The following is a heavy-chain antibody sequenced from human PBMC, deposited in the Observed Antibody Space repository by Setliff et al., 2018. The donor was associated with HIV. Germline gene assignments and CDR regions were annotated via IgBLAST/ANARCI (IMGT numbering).Heavy chain of an antibody. V-gene: IGHV4-39*07. Sequence: PSETLSLTCTLSGGSVSSSGYYWGWLRQPPGQGPEWIGSVYYTGSTYYSLSLNSRVNISVDTSKNQFSLKLSSVTAADTAVYYCARGGYIAARFYYFDYWGQGLRVTVS. CDR2: VYYTGST. CDR3: ARGGYIAARFYYFDY. D-gene: IGHD6-6*01. J-gene: IGHJ4*02. CDR1: GGSVSSSGYY.